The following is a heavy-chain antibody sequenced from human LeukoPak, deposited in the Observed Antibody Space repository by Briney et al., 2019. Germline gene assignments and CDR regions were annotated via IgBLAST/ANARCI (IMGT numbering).Heavy chain of an antibody. CDR1: GGSISTYY. Sequence: SETLSLTCTVSGGSISTYYWSWIRQPAGKGLERIGRIYTRGSTNYNPSLKTRVTMSIDTSKNHFSLQLSSVTAADTAVYYCASTVAGSGYFDCWGQGTLVTVSS. D-gene: IGHD6-19*01. J-gene: IGHJ4*02. V-gene: IGHV4-4*07. CDR3: ASTVAGSGYFDC. CDR2: IYTRGST.